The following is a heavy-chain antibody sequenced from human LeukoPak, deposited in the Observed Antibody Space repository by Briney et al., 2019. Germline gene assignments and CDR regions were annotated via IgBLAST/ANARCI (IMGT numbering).Heavy chain of an antibody. V-gene: IGHV3-23*01. J-gene: IGHJ4*02. CDR2: ISDNGGGT. D-gene: IGHD3-22*01. CDR3: ATDREGDPSAYYLV. CDR1: GFTFSDYA. Sequence: GGSLRLSCAASGFTFSDYAMSWVRQAPGKGLEWVLTISDNGGGTYYADSVKGRFTISRDNSKNTLFLQMNSLRAEDSAVYYCATDREGDPSAYYLVGGQGTLITVSS.